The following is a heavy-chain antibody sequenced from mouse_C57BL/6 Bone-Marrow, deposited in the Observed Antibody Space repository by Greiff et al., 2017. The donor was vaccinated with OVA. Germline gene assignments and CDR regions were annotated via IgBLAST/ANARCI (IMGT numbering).Heavy chain of an antibody. V-gene: IGHV1-81*01. Sequence: LVESGAELARPGASVKLSCKASGYTFTSYGISWVKQRTGQGLEWIGEIYPRSGNTYYNEKFKGKATLTADKSSSTAYMELRSLTSEDSAVYFCARWHYGSSLDYWGQGTTLTVSS. D-gene: IGHD1-1*01. CDR1: GYTFTSYG. CDR3: ARWHYGSSLDY. CDR2: IYPRSGNT. J-gene: IGHJ2*01.